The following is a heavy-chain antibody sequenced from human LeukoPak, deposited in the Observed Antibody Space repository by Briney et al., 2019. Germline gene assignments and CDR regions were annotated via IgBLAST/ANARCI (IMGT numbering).Heavy chain of an antibody. Sequence: GGSLRLSRAVSGFTLSVYPTHCVRRAPGEGVVWLSYISNSDSVTQYADSIRGRFTISRDNAKNSLYLQRNSLRDDDTAVYYCARDPQHTWFDPWGQGTQVTVSS. CDR3: ARDPQHTWFDP. CDR1: GFTLSVYP. V-gene: IGHV3-48*02. J-gene: IGHJ5*02. CDR2: ISNSDSVT.